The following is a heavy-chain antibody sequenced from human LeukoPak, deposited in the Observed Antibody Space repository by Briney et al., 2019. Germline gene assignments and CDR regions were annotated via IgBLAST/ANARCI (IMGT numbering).Heavy chain of an antibody. CDR2: IRHDGSDK. J-gene: IGHJ3*02. CDR1: GFTFSGYG. D-gene: IGHD3-22*01. CDR3: ARDRHYYDSSGSQTHAFDI. Sequence: GGSLRLSCAASGFTFSGYGMHWVRQAPGKGLEWVAFIRHDGSDKYHADSVKGRFTISRDNAKNSLYLQMNSLRAEDTAVYYCARDRHYYDSSGSQTHAFDIWGQGTMVTVSS. V-gene: IGHV3-30*02.